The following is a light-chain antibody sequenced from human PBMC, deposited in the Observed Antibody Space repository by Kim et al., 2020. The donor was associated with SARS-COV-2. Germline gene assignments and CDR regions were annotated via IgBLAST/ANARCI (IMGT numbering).Light chain of an antibody. CDR3: QHYNNWPLPWT. Sequence: EIVMTQSPATLSVSPGERATLSCRASQRLTYNLAWYQQKPGQAPRLLIYGASTRATGVPARFSGSGSGTEFTLTISSLQSEDFAVYYCQHYNNWPLPWTFGQGTKVDIK. CDR2: GAS. J-gene: IGKJ1*01. V-gene: IGKV3-15*01. CDR1: QRLTYN.